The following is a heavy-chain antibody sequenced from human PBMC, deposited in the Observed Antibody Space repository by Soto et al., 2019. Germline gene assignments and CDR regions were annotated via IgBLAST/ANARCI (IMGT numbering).Heavy chain of an antibody. Sequence: SETLSLTCTVSGVSITSSSFYWGWIRQPPGKGLEWIGIIYYSGSTYYNPSLKSRVTISVDTSKSQFSLNLNSVTAADTAVYYCARGYDILTGPLDYWGPGTLVTV. V-gene: IGHV4-39*01. J-gene: IGHJ4*02. CDR2: IYYSGST. D-gene: IGHD3-9*01. CDR1: GVSITSSSFY. CDR3: ARGYDILTGPLDY.